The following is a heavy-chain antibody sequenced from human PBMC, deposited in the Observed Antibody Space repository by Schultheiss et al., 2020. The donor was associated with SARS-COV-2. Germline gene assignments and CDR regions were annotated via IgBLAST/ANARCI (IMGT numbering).Heavy chain of an antibody. D-gene: IGHD4-11*01. CDR2: INSDGSST. J-gene: IGHJ4*02. CDR1: GFTFSSYW. Sequence: GGSLRLSCAASGFTFSSYWMHWVRQAPGKGLVWVSRINSDGSSTSYAVSVKGRFTISRDNAKNTLYLQMNSLRAEDTAVYYCGRGTGSNYGRGDFWGQGTLVTVSS. V-gene: IGHV3-74*01. CDR3: GRGTGSNYGRGDF.